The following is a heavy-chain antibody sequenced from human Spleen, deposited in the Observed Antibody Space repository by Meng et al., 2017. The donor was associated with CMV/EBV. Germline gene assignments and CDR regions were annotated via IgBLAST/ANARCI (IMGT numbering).Heavy chain of an antibody. Sequence: ASVKVSCKASGYTFNTVAISWVRQAPGQGLEWMGWINPNSGGTYFPQKFQGRLTMTRDMSISTASMELSRLTSDDTAVYYCARETAGDFFDYWGQGTLVTVSS. CDR2: INPNSGGT. CDR3: ARETAGDFFDY. V-gene: IGHV1-2*02. J-gene: IGHJ4*02. D-gene: IGHD2-21*02. CDR1: GYTFNTVA.